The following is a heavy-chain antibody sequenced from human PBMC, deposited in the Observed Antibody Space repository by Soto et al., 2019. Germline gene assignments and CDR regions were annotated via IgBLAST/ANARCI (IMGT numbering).Heavy chain of an antibody. CDR1: GFNFSNAW. D-gene: IGHD6-19*01. CDR2: IKSKTDGGTT. J-gene: IGHJ6*01. CDR3: PAHIELAGQRDV. V-gene: IGHV3-15*07. Sequence: EVQLVESGGGLVKPGGSLRLSCAASGFNFSNAWMNWVRQAPGKGLEWVGRIKSKTDGGTTDYAAPVKGRFTITRDDSNKTLHLQMKSPKTEATAVYYCPAHIELAGQRDVWGQGTTVTVSS.